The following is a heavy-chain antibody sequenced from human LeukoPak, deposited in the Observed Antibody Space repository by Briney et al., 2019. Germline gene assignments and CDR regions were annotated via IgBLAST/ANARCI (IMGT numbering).Heavy chain of an antibody. J-gene: IGHJ4*02. Sequence: SETLSLTCNVSGGAISNYYWSWLRQPPGKGLEWIGYINYSGSAFYNPSVKSRVTISVDTSENQFSLKLNSVTAADTAVYYCARAYYGDFFDYWGQGTLVTVSS. CDR2: INYSGSA. CDR1: GGAISNYY. D-gene: IGHD4-17*01. V-gene: IGHV4-59*08. CDR3: ARAYYGDFFDY.